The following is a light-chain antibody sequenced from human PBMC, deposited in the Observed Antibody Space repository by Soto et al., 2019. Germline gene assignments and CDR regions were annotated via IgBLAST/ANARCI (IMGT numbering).Light chain of an antibody. V-gene: IGKV3-11*01. Sequence: ELVLTQSPATLSLSPGERATLSCRASQSVSSYLAWYQQKPGQAPRLLIYDASNRATGIPARFSGSGSGTDFTLTISSLEPEDFAVYYCQQRSNWPPITFGQWTRLEIK. CDR2: DAS. CDR1: QSVSSY. CDR3: QQRSNWPPIT. J-gene: IGKJ5*01.